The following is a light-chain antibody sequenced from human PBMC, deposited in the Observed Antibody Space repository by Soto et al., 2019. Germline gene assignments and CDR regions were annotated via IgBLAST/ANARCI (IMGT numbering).Light chain of an antibody. Sequence: DIQMTQSPSALSASVGDRVTITCRASENIHSWLAWYQQKPGKVPKLLIYDASSVKSGVPSRFSGSRSGTEFTLTINSLQPDDFATDYCQQYSGLWSFGQGTKVEVK. CDR3: QQYSGLWS. V-gene: IGKV1-5*01. CDR2: DAS. CDR1: ENIHSW. J-gene: IGKJ1*01.